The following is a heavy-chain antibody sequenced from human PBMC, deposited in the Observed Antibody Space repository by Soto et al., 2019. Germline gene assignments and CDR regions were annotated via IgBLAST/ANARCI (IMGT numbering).Heavy chain of an antibody. Sequence: GSLRLSCTVSGFTFDDHAMSWVRQAPGKGLEWVGFISSQAFGGTTEYAASVEGRFTISTDESKTIAYLQMNSLKAADTAVYFCATVYFYDSSADYYFDYWGQGTLVTASS. J-gene: IGHJ4*02. CDR1: GFTFDDHA. D-gene: IGHD3-22*01. CDR2: ISSQAFGGTT. V-gene: IGHV3-49*04. CDR3: ATVYFYDSSADYYFDY.